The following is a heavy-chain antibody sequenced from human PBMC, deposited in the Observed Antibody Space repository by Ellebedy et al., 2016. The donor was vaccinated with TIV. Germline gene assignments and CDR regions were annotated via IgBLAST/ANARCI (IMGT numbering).Heavy chain of an antibody. D-gene: IGHD3-22*01. CDR3: ARRLDRYYYDTSGYAPGIDY. CDR1: GGSFSDYY. Sequence: GSLRLXCAVYGGSFSDYYWSWIRQPPGKGLEWIGEINHSGSTNYNPSLKSRVTISVDTSKNQFFLKLTSVTAADTAVYYCARRLDRYYYDTSGYAPGIDYWGQGTLVTVS. J-gene: IGHJ4*02. V-gene: IGHV4-34*01. CDR2: INHSGST.